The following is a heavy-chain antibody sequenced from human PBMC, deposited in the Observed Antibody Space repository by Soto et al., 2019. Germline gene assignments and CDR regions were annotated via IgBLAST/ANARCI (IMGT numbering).Heavy chain of an antibody. D-gene: IGHD2-2*01. CDR1: GFTFSSYA. CDR2: ISGSGGST. V-gene: IGHV3-23*01. CDR3: ASSSTSYYYYMDV. J-gene: IGHJ6*03. Sequence: EVQLLESGGGLVQPEGSLRLSCAASGFTFSSYAMSWVRQAPGKGLEWVSAISGSGGSTYYADSVKGRFTISRDNSKNTLYLQMNSLRAEDTAVYYCASSSTSYYYYMDVWGKGTTVTVSS.